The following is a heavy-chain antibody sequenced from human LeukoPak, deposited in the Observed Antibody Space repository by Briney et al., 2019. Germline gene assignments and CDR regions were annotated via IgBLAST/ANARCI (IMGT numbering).Heavy chain of an antibody. Sequence: GESLKISCKGGGYSFTSYLIGGVRQMAGKGLEWMGIIYPGDSDTRDSPALEGQVTISAPKSISTAYLQWSSLKAPDTAMYYCARRITTYYYMDVWGEGTTVTVSS. CDR3: ARRITTYYYMDV. V-gene: IGHV5-51*01. CDR2: IYPGDSDT. CDR1: GYSFTSYL. D-gene: IGHD3-16*01. J-gene: IGHJ6*03.